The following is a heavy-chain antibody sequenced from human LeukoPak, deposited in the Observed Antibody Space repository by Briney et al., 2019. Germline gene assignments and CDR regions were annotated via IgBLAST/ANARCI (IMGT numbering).Heavy chain of an antibody. CDR2: ISAYNGNT. CDR3: AREAYYDILTGYSPHFDY. CDR1: GYTVTSYG. D-gene: IGHD3-9*01. Sequence: ASVKVSCKASGYTVTSYGISWVRQAPGQGLESMRWISAYNGNTNDPQKLQGRVTMTTDTSTSTAYMELRSLRSDETAVYYCAREAYYDILTGYSPHFDYWGQGTLVTVSS. J-gene: IGHJ4*02. V-gene: IGHV1-18*01.